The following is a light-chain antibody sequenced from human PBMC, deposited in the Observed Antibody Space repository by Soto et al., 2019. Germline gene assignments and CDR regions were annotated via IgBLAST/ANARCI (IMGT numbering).Light chain of an antibody. Sequence: IVMTQSPATLSVSPGERATLSCRASQSVSSNLAWYQQKPGQAPRLLIYGASTRATGIPARFSGSGSGTEFTLTISSLQSEDFAVYYCQQSNNWWTFGQGTKVEIK. CDR2: GAS. J-gene: IGKJ1*01. CDR3: QQSNNWWT. V-gene: IGKV3-15*01. CDR1: QSVSSN.